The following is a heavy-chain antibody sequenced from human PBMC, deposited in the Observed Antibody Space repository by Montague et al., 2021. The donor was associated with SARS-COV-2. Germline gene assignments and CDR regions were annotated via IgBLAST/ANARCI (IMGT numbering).Heavy chain of an antibody. CDR2: IYHSGTT. J-gene: IGHJ3*02. D-gene: IGHD6-6*01. V-gene: IGHV4-38-2*02. Sequence: SETLSLTCTVSGGSISSAYYWGWIRQPPGKGLEWVGSIYHSGTTYNNPSLQSRLTMSIDTSTNRFSLMLTSVTAADTAVYFCVRVKARGLRNVFDIWGQGTTVTVSS. CDR3: VRVKARGLRNVFDI. CDR1: GGSISSAYY.